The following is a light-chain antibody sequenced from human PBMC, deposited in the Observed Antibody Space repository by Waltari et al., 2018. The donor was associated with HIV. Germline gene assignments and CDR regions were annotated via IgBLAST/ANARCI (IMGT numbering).Light chain of an antibody. CDR2: WAS. Sequence: DLVMPQSPDSLAVSLGERATITCKSRQSLLYRSSRKNYLAWSQPNPGQPPKLLIDWASTRDSGVPDRCVGSGSGTHVTLAISSLQAEDGAVYCCQQYYTTPLTFGGGTKVEIK. J-gene: IGKJ4*01. V-gene: IGKV4-1*01. CDR3: QQYYTTPLT. CDR1: QSLLYRSSRKNY.